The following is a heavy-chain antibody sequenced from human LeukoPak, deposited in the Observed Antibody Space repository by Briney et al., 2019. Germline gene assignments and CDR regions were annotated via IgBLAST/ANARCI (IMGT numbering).Heavy chain of an antibody. CDR2: ISWNSGSI. CDR1: GFTFDDYA. V-gene: IGHV3-9*01. D-gene: IGHD1-14*01. Sequence: PGGSLRLSCAASGFTFDDYAMYWVRQAPGKGLEWVSGISWNSGSIGYADSVKGRFTISRDNAKNSLYLQMNSLRAEDTALYYCAKSHNHAFDYWGQGTLVTVSS. J-gene: IGHJ4*02. CDR3: AKSHNHAFDY.